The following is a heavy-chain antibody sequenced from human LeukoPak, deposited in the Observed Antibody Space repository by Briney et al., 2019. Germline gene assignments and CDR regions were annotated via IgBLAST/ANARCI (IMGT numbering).Heavy chain of an antibody. CDR3: ARIFTMIVVVPTPYGMDV. D-gene: IGHD3-22*01. CDR2: INHSGST. V-gene: IGHV4-34*01. J-gene: IGHJ6*02. Sequence: PSETLSLTCAVYGGSFSGYYWSWIRQPPGKGLEWIGEINHSGSTNYNPSLKSRVTISVDTSKNQFSLKLSSVTAADTAVYYCARIFTMIVVVPTPYGMDVWGQGTTVTVSS. CDR1: GGSFSGYY.